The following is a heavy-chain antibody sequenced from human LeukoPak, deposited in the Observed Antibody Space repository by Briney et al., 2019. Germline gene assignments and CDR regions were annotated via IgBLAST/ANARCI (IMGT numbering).Heavy chain of an antibody. CDR1: GFXFSSYA. D-gene: IGHD3-9*01. CDR3: ATGLRYFDWLLIDY. Sequence: PGGSLRLSCAASGFXFSSYAMHWVRQAPGKGREYVSAISSNGGSTSYANSVKGRFTISRDNSKNTLYLQMNSLRAEDTAVYYCATGLRYFDWLLIDYWGQGTLVTVSS. V-gene: IGHV3-64*01. CDR2: ISSNGGST. J-gene: IGHJ4*02.